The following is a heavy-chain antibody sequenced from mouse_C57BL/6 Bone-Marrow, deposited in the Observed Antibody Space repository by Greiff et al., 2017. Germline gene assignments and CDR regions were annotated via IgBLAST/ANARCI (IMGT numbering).Heavy chain of an antibody. V-gene: IGHV5-6*01. J-gene: IGHJ1*03. CDR2: ISSGGSYT. Sequence: EVQLVESGGDLVKPGGSLKLSCAASGFTFSSYGMSWVRQTPDKRLEWVATISSGGSYTYYPDSVKGRFTISRDNAKNTLYLQMSSLKSEDTAMYYCARQNYYGSSHLYWYFDVWGTGTTVTVSS. D-gene: IGHD1-1*01. CDR1: GFTFSSYG. CDR3: ARQNYYGSSHLYWYFDV.